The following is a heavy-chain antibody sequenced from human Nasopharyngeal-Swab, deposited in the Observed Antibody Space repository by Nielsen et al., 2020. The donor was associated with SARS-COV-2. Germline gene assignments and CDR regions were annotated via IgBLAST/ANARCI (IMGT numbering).Heavy chain of an antibody. CDR1: GFTFDDYA. D-gene: IGHD1-26*01. CDR3: AKNSGGYMGRSAFDI. CDR2: ISWNSGST. J-gene: IGHJ3*02. V-gene: IGHV3-9*01. Sequence: SLKISCAASGFTFDDYAMHWVRQAPGKGLEWVSGISWNSGSTGYADSVKGRFTISRDNAKNSLYLQMNSLRAEDTALYYCAKNSGGYMGRSAFDIWGQGTMVTVSS.